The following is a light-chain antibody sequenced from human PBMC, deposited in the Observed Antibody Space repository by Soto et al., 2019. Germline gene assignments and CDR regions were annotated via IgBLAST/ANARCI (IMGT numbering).Light chain of an antibody. CDR3: QQYGSSPPLT. CDR2: GAS. Sequence: EIVLTQSPGTLSLSPGERGTLSCRASQSVSSNFLAWYQQKPGQAPRLLIYGASSRATGIPDRFSGSGSGTDFTLTISRLEPEDFAVYYCQQYGSSPPLTFGGGTKVDNK. J-gene: IGKJ4*01. CDR1: QSVSSNF. V-gene: IGKV3-20*01.